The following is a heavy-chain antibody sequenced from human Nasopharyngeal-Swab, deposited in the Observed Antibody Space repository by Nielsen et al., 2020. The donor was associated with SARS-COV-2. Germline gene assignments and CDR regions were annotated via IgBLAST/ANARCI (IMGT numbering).Heavy chain of an antibody. D-gene: IGHD3-3*01. CDR3: ARGTTIFGVVIMGGDDY. V-gene: IGHV7-4-1*02. CDR2: INTNTGNP. Sequence: WVRQAPGQGLEWMGWINTNTGNPTYGQGFTGRFVFSLDTSVSTAYLQISSLKAEDTAVYYCARGTTIFGVVIMGGDDYWGQGTLVTVSS. J-gene: IGHJ4*02.